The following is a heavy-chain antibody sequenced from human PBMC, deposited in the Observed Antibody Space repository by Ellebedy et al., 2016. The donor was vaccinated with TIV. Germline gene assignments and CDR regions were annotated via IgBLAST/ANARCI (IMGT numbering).Heavy chain of an antibody. Sequence: PGGSLRLSCEASGFTFSNYWMHRVRQAPGKGLVWVSRITSDGSSSIYADSVKGRFTISRDNAKNTLYLQMNSLRAEDTAVYYCARNRFCSAGDCYALGYWGQGTVVTVSS. J-gene: IGHJ4*02. V-gene: IGHV3-74*01. D-gene: IGHD2-15*01. CDR2: ITSDGSSS. CDR3: ARNRFCSAGDCYALGY. CDR1: GFTFSNYW.